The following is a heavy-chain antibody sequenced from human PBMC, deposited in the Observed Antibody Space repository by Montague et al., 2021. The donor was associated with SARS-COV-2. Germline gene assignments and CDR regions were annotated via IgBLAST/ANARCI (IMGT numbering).Heavy chain of an antibody. V-gene: IGHV2-70*11. D-gene: IGHD1-14*01. CDR3: ALTYVPGAFDI. J-gene: IGHJ3*02. CDR1: GFSLSTSGMC. Sequence: PALVKPTQTLTLTCTFSGFSLSTSGMCVSWIRQPPGKALEWLARIDWDDDKYYSTSLQTRLTISKDTSKNQVVLTMTNMDTVDTDTYYCALTYVPGAFDIWDQGKMVTVSS. CDR2: IDWDDDK.